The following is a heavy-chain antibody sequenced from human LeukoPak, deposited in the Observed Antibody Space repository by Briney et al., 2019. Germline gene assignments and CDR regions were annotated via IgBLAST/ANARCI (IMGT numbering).Heavy chain of an antibody. J-gene: IGHJ4*02. Sequence: ASVKVSCKVSGYTLTELSMHWVRQAPGKGLEWMGGFDPEDGETIYAQKFQGRVAMTEDTSTDTAYMELSSLRSEDTAVYYCARDLLVGYSSSWYEGDYWGQGTLVTVSS. CDR1: GYTLTELS. CDR3: ARDLLVGYSSSWYEGDY. CDR2: FDPEDGET. V-gene: IGHV1-24*01. D-gene: IGHD6-13*01.